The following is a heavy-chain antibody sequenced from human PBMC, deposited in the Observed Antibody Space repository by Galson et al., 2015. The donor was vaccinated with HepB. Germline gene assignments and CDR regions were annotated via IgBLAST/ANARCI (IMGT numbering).Heavy chain of an antibody. J-gene: IGHJ6*03. CDR3: ARGADIVVVPAAIPDYYYYMDV. V-gene: IGHV1-69*04. CDR1: GYSFTSYA. Sequence: SVKVSCKASGYSFTSYAMHWVRQAPGQGLEWMGRIIPILGIANYAQKFQGRVTITADKSTSTAYMELSSLRSEDTAVYYCARGADIVVVPAAIPDYYYYMDVWGKGTTVTVSS. CDR2: IIPILGIA. D-gene: IGHD2-2*01.